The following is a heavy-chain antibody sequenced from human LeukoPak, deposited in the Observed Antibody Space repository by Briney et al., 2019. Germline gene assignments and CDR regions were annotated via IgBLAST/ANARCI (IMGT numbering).Heavy chain of an antibody. CDR1: GLTFSSYA. CDR3: AKDRSDYVWGSYRPLL. V-gene: IGHV3-23*01. J-gene: IGHJ4*02. Sequence: PGGSLRLSCAASGLTFSSYAMSWVRQAPEKGLEWVSAISGSGGSTYYADSVKGRFTISRDNSKNTLYLQMNSLRAEDTAVYYCAKDRSDYVWGSYRPLLWGQGTLVTVSS. D-gene: IGHD3-16*02. CDR2: ISGSGGST.